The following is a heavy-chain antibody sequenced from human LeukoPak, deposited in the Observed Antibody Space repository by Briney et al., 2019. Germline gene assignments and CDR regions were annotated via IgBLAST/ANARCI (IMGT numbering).Heavy chain of an antibody. D-gene: IGHD1-20*01. CDR2: INGGSGNT. J-gene: IGHJ4*02. V-gene: IGHV1-3*01. CDR3: ARGRYNWNDAVLAFDY. CDR1: GYTFTDYT. Sequence: ASVKVSCKASGYTFTDYTMHWLRQAPGQRLDWMGWINGGSGNTKYSPEFQGRVTITRDTSASTAYMELSSLRSEDTAVYYCARGRYNWNDAVLAFDYWGQGTLVTVSS.